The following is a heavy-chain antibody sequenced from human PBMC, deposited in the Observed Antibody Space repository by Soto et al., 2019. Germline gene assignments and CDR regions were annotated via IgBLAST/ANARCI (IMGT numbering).Heavy chain of an antibody. CDR1: GFTFSSYA. CDR3: ARASSQYCGGDCYSSY. CDR2: ISYDGSNK. V-gene: IGHV3-30-3*01. D-gene: IGHD2-21*02. Sequence: GALRLSCAASGFTFSSYAMHWVRQAPGKGLEWVAVISYDGSNKYYADSVKGRFTISRDNSKNTLYLQMNSLRAEDTAVYYCARASSQYCGGDCYSSYWGQGTLVTVSS. J-gene: IGHJ4*02.